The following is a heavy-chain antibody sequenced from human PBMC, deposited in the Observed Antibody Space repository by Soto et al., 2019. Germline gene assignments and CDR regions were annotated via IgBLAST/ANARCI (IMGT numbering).Heavy chain of an antibody. Sequence: PSETLSLTCTVSGGSISSYYWSWIRQPAGKGLEWIGRIYTSGSTNYNPSLKSRVTMSVDTSKNQFSLKLSSVTAANTAVYYCARDWCSSGWYCFDPWGQGTLVTVSS. CDR2: IYTSGST. CDR3: ARDWCSSGWYCFDP. CDR1: GGSISSYY. J-gene: IGHJ5*02. D-gene: IGHD6-19*01. V-gene: IGHV4-4*07.